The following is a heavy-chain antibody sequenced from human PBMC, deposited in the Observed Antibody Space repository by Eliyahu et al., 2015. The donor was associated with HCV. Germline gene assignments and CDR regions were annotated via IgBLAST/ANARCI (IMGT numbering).Heavy chain of an antibody. CDR2: IYYSGGT. V-gene: IGHV4-39*01. D-gene: IGHD2-8*02. Sequence: QLQLQESGPGLVKPSETLSLTCTVSGGSISSSSYYWGWIRQPPGKGLEWIGSIYYSGGTYYNPSLKSRVTISVDTSKNQFSLKLSSVTAADTAVYYCARRVGLGVGYDAFDIWGQGTMVTVSS. CDR1: GGSISSSSYY. CDR3: ARRVGLGVGYDAFDI. J-gene: IGHJ3*02.